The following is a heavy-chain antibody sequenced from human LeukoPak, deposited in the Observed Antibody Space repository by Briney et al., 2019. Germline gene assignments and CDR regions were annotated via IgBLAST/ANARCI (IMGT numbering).Heavy chain of an antibody. CDR3: AGEVTTVTAYKWLDP. V-gene: IGHV3-48*04. Sequence: GGSLRLSCSASGFTFSTYSMNWVRQAPGKGLEWISYISSSTNIVYYADSVKGRFTISRDNAKNSLHLQMNSLRAEDTAVYYCAGEVTTVTAYKWLDPWGQGTLVTVSS. J-gene: IGHJ5*02. D-gene: IGHD4-17*01. CDR1: GFTFSTYS. CDR2: ISSSTNIV.